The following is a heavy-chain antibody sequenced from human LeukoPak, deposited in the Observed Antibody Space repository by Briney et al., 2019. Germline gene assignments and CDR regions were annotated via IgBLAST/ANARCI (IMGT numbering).Heavy chain of an antibody. CDR2: IYGGGTT. D-gene: IGHD5-18*01. CDR1: GFTVSTNC. CDR3: ARVDTVMAYYFDL. V-gene: IGHV3-53*04. J-gene: IGHJ4*02. Sequence: TGGSLRLSCAASGFTVSTNCMTWVRQAPGKGLEWVSTIYGGGTTYYADSVMGRFTISRHNSRNTLYLQMNSLRAEDTAVYYCARVDTVMAYYFDLWGQGTLVTVSS.